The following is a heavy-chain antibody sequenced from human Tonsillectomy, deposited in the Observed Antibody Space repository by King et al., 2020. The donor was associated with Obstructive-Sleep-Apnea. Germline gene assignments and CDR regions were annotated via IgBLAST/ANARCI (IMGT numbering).Heavy chain of an antibody. V-gene: IGHV3-23*04. CDR2: ISGSGSST. CDR1: GFTFSSYA. J-gene: IGHJ4*02. D-gene: IGHD2-15*01. CDR3: AKGRGYCTGGSCYSDY. Sequence: DVQLVESGGGLVQPGGSLRLSCAASGFTFSSYAMSWVRQAPGKGLEWVSAISGSGSSTYYADSVKGRFTISRDNSKKTLYLQMNSLRAEDTAVYYCAKGRGYCTGGSCYSDYWGQGTLVTVSS.